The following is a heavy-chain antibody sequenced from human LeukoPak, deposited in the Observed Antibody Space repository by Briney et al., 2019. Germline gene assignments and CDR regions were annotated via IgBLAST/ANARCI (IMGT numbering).Heavy chain of an antibody. CDR3: ARPPTTVVDMYFDY. D-gene: IGHD4-23*01. CDR2: ISYDGSNK. V-gene: IGHV3-30-3*01. Sequence: GRSLRLSCAASGFTFSSYAMHWVRQAPGKGLEWVAVISYDGSNKYYADSVKGRFTISRDNSKSTLYLQMNSLRAEDTAVYYCARPPTTVVDMYFDYWGQGTLVTVSS. J-gene: IGHJ4*02. CDR1: GFTFSSYA.